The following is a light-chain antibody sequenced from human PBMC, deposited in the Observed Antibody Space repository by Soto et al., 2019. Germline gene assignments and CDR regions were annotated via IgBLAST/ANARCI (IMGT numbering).Light chain of an antibody. V-gene: IGKV4-1*01. CDR1: QSVLYSSNNKNY. CDR2: WAS. Sequence: DIVMTQSPDSLAVSLGERATINCKSSQSVLYSSNNKNYLAWYQQKPGQPPKLLIYWASTRESGVPDRFSGSGSGTDFTLTISSLQAEDVAVYYCQQYYTTPPTVGQGTKVEI. J-gene: IGKJ1*01. CDR3: QQYYTTPPT.